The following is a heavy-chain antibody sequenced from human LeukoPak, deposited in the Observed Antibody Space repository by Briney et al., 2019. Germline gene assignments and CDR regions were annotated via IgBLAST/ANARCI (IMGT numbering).Heavy chain of an antibody. V-gene: IGHV3-30*02. Sequence: GGSLRLSCAASGFTFNTYAMHWVRQAPGKGLEWVALIHYDGSNKNYADSVEGRFTISRDNSKNTLYLQMNSLRAEDTAVYYCARDSGFDSWGQGTRVTVST. CDR2: IHYDGSNK. J-gene: IGHJ4*02. CDR1: GFTFNTYA. CDR3: ARDSGFDS.